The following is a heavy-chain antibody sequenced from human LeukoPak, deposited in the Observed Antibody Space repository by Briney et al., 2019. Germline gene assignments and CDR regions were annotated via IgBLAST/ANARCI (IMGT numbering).Heavy chain of an antibody. CDR3: ARDGGSGWYNY. J-gene: IGHJ4*02. D-gene: IGHD6-19*01. Sequence: PSETLSLTCTVSGASIRSSYWSWIRQPPGKGLEWIGYIYYSGSTNYNPSLKSRVTISVDTSKNQFSLKLSSVTAADTAVYYCARDGGSGWYNYWGQGTLVTVSS. CDR1: GASIRSSY. CDR2: IYYSGST. V-gene: IGHV4-59*01.